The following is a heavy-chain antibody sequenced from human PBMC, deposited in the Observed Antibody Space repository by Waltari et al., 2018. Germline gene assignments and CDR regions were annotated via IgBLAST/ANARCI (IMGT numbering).Heavy chain of an antibody. CDR1: GFIFSSYA. V-gene: IGHV3-23*01. CDR2: IRYNGGTT. J-gene: IGHJ4*02. D-gene: IGHD6-13*01. CDR3: ARDQFGLAAVRALLS. Sequence: EVQLLESGGDLVQTGGSLRLSCTVSGFIFSSYAMTWVRQAPGKGLVCVSGIRYNGGTTYYADSVKARFTISRDNSRNTLFLQMNSLRAEDTAVYYCARDQFGLAAVRALLSWGRGTLVTVSS.